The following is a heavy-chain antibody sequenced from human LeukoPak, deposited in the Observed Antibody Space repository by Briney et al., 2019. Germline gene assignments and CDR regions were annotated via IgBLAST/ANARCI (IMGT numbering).Heavy chain of an antibody. CDR3: ARRIVGATFDY. CDR1: GYTISSGYY. Sequence: SETLPLTCAVSGYTISSGYYWGWIRQPPGKGLEWIGNIYHSGNTYYNPSLKSRVTISVDTSKNQFSLKLSSVTAADTAVYYCARRIVGATFDYWGQGTLVTVSS. J-gene: IGHJ4*02. V-gene: IGHV4-38-2*01. D-gene: IGHD1-26*01. CDR2: IYHSGNT.